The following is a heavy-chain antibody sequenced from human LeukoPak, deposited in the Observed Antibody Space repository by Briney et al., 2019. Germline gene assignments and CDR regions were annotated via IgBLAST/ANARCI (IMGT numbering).Heavy chain of an antibody. D-gene: IGHD4-11*01. CDR2: IYHSGST. Sequence: PSETLSLTXGVSGYSISSGYYWAWIRQPPGKGLECIGNIYHSGSTYYNPSLKSRVTISVDTSKNQFSLNLSSVTAADTAVYYCARREGSNHAPWGQGTLVTVSS. J-gene: IGHJ5*02. V-gene: IGHV4-38-2*01. CDR3: ARREGSNHAP. CDR1: GYSISSGYY.